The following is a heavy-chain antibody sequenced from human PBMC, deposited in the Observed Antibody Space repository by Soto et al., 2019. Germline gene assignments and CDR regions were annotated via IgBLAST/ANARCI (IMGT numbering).Heavy chain of an antibody. CDR3: AGEHSSSGLNWFDP. D-gene: IGHD6-6*01. Sequence: EVQLVESGGGLVQPGGSLRLSCAASGFTFSSYSMNWVRQAPGKGLEWVSYISSSSSTIYYADSVKGRFTISRDNAKNSLYLQMNSLRDEDTAVYYCAGEHSSSGLNWFDPWGQGTLVTVSS. J-gene: IGHJ5*02. V-gene: IGHV3-48*02. CDR1: GFTFSSYS. CDR2: ISSSSSTI.